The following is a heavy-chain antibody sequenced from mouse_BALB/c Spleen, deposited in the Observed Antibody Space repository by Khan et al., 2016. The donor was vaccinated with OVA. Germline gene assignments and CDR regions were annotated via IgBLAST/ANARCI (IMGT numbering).Heavy chain of an antibody. V-gene: IGHV1S136*01. CDR1: GYTFTSYV. CDR3: LRSLFYYGSAYEGFAY. Sequence: EVQLQQSGPELVKPGASVKMSCKASGYTFTSYVMHWVKQKPGQGLEWIGYISPNNDGSKYNEKFRGKATLTSDKSSSTAYMELSSLTSEDSAVXYCLRSLFYYGSAYEGFAYWGQGTLVTVSA. CDR2: ISPNNDGS. J-gene: IGHJ3*01. D-gene: IGHD1-1*01.